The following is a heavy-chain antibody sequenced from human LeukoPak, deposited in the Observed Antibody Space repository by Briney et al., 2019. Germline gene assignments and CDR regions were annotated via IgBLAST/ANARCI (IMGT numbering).Heavy chain of an antibody. CDR2: IYGDDYT. Sequence: GGSLRLSCAASGFTVSAHYMTWVRQAPGKGLQWVSLIYGDDYTFYADSVEGRFTISRDRSKNTVYLRMNSLRGEDTAVYYCARGPAIRPAEIFFHFLDVWGQGTPVTRSS. CDR1: GFTVSAHY. J-gene: IGHJ6*01. D-gene: IGHD2-2*01. CDR3: ARGPAIRPAEIFFHFLDV. V-gene: IGHV3-53*01.